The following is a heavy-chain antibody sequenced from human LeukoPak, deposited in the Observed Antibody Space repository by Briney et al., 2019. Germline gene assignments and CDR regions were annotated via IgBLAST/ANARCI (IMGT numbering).Heavy chain of an antibody. Sequence: PGGSLRLSCAASGFTFSSYAMSWVRQAPGKGLEWVSGISGSGGSTDYADSVKGRFTISRDNSKNTLYLQMNSLRAEDAAVYYCAKGRLSFDYWGQGTLVTVSS. V-gene: IGHV3-23*01. CDR1: GFTFSSYA. CDR3: AKGRLSFDY. CDR2: ISGSGGST. J-gene: IGHJ4*02.